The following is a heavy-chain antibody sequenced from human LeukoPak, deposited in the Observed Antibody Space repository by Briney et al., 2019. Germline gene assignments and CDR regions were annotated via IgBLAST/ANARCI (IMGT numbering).Heavy chain of an antibody. D-gene: IGHD6-6*01. V-gene: IGHV4-59*08. Sequence: SETLSLTCNVSGYSTSSPFYWAWIRQPPGKGLEWIGYIYYSGSTNYNPSLKSRVTISVDTSKNQFSLKLSSVTAADTAVYYCASGAAPPYNWFDPWGQGTLVTVSS. CDR3: ASGAAPPYNWFDP. CDR1: GYSTSSPFY. J-gene: IGHJ5*02. CDR2: IYYSGST.